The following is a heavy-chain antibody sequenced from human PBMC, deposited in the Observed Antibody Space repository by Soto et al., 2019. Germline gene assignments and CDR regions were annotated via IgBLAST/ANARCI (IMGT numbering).Heavy chain of an antibody. V-gene: IGHV3-48*03. Sequence: EVQLLASGGGLVQPGGSLRLSCAASGFTFSSYELNWVRQAPGKGLEWVSYISSSGSTIYYADSVKGRFTISRDNSKNSLYLQMNSLSAADTAVYYCARAHGGIAALAWFYPWGQGTLVTVSS. J-gene: IGHJ5*02. CDR1: GFTFSSYE. D-gene: IGHD6-13*01. CDR3: ARAHGGIAALAWFYP. CDR2: ISSSGSTI.